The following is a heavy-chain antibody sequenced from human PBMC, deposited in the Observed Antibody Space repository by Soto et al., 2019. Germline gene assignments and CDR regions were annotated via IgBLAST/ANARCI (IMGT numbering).Heavy chain of an antibody. J-gene: IGHJ4*02. V-gene: IGHV4-59*01. CDR1: GGSISGSY. CDR2: VYYTGST. Sequence: ILSLTCSVSGGSISGSYWSWIRQSPGKGLEWLGYVYYTGSTNYSPSLRSRVSISVDTSKNEFSLRLSSVTAADTAVYFCARSVAVPGAHIDYWGQGTQVTVSS. D-gene: IGHD6-19*01. CDR3: ARSVAVPGAHIDY.